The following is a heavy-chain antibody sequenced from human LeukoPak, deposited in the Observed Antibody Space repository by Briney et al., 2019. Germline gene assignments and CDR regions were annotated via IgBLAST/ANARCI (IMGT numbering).Heavy chain of an antibody. CDR1: GFTFSSYA. CDR2: ISGSGGST. J-gene: IGHJ4*02. CDR3: AKNSASPYYDFWSGYFFY. V-gene: IGHV3-23*01. Sequence: HPGGSLRLSCAASGFTFSSYAMSWVRQAPGKGLEWVSAISGSGGSTYYADSVKGRFTISRDNSKNTLYLQMNSLRAEDTAVYYCAKNSASPYYDFWSGYFFYWGQGTLVTVSS. D-gene: IGHD3-3*01.